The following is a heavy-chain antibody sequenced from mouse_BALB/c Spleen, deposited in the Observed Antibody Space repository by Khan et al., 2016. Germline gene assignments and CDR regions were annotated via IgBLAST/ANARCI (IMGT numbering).Heavy chain of an antibody. D-gene: IGHD2-2*01. CDR2: ISYDGSN. CDR3: ARGGGNDANY. Sequence: VQLKASGPGLVKPSQSLSLTCSVTGYSITSGYYWNWIRQFPGNKLEWMGYISYDGSNDYSPSLKNRISITRDTSKNKFFLKLNSVTTEDTATXDCARGGGNDANYWGQGTTLTVSS. CDR1: GYSITSGYY. V-gene: IGHV3-6*02. J-gene: IGHJ2*01.